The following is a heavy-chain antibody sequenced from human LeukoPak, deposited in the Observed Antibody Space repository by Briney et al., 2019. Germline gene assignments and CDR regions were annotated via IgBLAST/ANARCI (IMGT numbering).Heavy chain of an antibody. Sequence: GASVKVSCKASGYTFTDYYMHWVRQAPGKGLEWMGGFDPEDGETIYAQKFQGRVTMTEDTSTDTAYMELSSLRSEDTAVYYCATPAFITGTTIDYWGQGTLVTVSS. J-gene: IGHJ4*02. CDR3: ATPAFITGTTIDY. CDR1: GYTFTDYY. V-gene: IGHV1-24*01. D-gene: IGHD1-7*01. CDR2: FDPEDGET.